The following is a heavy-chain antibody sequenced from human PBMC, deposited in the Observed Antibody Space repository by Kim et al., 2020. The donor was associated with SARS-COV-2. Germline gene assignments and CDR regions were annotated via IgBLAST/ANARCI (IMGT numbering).Heavy chain of an antibody. J-gene: IGHJ4*01. CDR2: INYSCGTT. Sequence: INYSCGTTRYAASVKGRFTISRDNSKNTLYLQMNSLRAEDTAVYYCSSSDYLGQRTLVSLSS. CDR3: SSSDY. V-gene: IGHV3-23*01.